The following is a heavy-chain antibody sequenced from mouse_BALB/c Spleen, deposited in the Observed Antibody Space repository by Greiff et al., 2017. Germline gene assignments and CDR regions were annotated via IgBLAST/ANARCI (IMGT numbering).Heavy chain of an antibody. Sequence: VQRVESGPGLVAPSQSLSITCTVSGFSLTSYGVHWVRQPPGKGLEWLGVIWAGGSTNYNSALMSRLSISKDNSKSQVFLKMNSLQTDDTAMYYCAREIYDGNYYAMDYWGQGTSVTVSS. CDR2: IWAGGST. V-gene: IGHV2-9*02. D-gene: IGHD2-12*01. CDR3: AREIYDGNYYAMDY. J-gene: IGHJ4*01. CDR1: GFSLTSYG.